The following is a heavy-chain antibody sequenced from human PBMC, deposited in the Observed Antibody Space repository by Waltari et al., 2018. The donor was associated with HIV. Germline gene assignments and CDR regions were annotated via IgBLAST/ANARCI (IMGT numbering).Heavy chain of an antibody. CDR3: ARGYYYDSSGHYQFDY. J-gene: IGHJ4*01. CDR1: GDSFSGSY. CDR2: INPGESA. D-gene: IGHD3-22*01. Sequence: QVHLQQWGAGLLKSSETLSLTCAVYGDSFSGSYWTWIRQPPGKGLEWIGEINPGESANYTPSLKSRVSISVDTSKNHFSLNLRSVTAADTAVYYCARGYYYDSSGHYQFDYWGHGSLVTVSS. V-gene: IGHV4-34*01.